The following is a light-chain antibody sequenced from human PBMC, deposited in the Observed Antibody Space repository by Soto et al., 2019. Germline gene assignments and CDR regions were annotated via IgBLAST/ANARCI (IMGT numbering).Light chain of an antibody. CDR2: HTS. V-gene: IGKV3-15*01. CDR1: QRIGSD. Sequence: EIVMTQSPSTLSVSPGERATLSCRASQRIGSDLAWYQQKPGQAPRLLIYHTSTRATGVPARFIGSASGTEFTLTITSLQSEDSAVYYCQHYNNWPLTFGGGTKVDIK. J-gene: IGKJ4*01. CDR3: QHYNNWPLT.